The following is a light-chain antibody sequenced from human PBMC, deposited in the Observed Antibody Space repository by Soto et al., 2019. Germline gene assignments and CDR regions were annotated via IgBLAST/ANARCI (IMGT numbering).Light chain of an antibody. J-gene: IGKJ1*01. V-gene: IGKV3-20*01. CDR3: QQYGSSPQWT. CDR2: GAS. Sequence: IVLTQSPGTLSLSPGEGATLSCRSSQSVSSSYLAWYQQKPGQAPRLLIYGASSRATGIPDRFSGSGSGTDFTLTISRLEPEDFAVYYCQQYGSSPQWTFGQGTKVDIK. CDR1: QSVSSSY.